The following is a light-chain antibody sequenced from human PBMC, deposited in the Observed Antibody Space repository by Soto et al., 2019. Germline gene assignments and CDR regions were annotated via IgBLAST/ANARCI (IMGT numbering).Light chain of an antibody. J-gene: IGKJ4*01. CDR3: QQLRSYPST. V-gene: IGKV1-17*01. CDR1: QGIRND. Sequence: DIQMTQSPSSLSASVGDRVTITFRASQGIRNDLGWYQQKPGKAPKLLIYDASNLKTGVPSRFSGSGFGTDFTLTISSLQAEDFASYYCQQLRSYPSTFGGGTKVDI. CDR2: DAS.